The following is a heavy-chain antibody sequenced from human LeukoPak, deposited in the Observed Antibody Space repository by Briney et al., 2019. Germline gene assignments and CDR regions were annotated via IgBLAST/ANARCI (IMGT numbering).Heavy chain of an antibody. V-gene: IGHV3-13*01. CDR1: GFTFSNYD. CDR3: ARGSGGQHEFDY. J-gene: IGHJ4*02. CDR2: IGTAGDT. Sequence: GGSLRLSCAASGFTFSNYDMHWVRQTTGKGLEGVSGIGTAGDTYYTGSVKGRFTIYRENAKHCLYLQMNSLRDGDTAVYYCARGSGGQHEFDYWGQGILVAVSS. D-gene: IGHD1-26*01.